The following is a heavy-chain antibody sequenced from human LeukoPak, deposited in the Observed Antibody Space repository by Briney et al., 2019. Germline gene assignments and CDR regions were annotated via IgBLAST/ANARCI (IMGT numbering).Heavy chain of an antibody. J-gene: IGHJ4*02. CDR1: GYTFTAYY. Sequence: ASVKVACKAFGYTFTAYYMHWVRQAPGQGLEWMGWINLYSGGTNYAHKFQGRVTMTRDTSISAAYMELDRLGSDDTAVYYCATDAGGDWYYFDLWGQGSLVTVSS. CDR2: INLYSGGT. V-gene: IGHV1-2*07. CDR3: ATDAGGDWYYFDL. D-gene: IGHD2-21*02.